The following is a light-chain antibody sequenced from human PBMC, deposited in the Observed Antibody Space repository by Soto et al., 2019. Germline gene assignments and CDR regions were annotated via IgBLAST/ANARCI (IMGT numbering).Light chain of an antibody. Sequence: DIQMTQSPSSLSASVGDRVTITCRASQRINNYLNWYQQKVGKAPNLLIYAASSVQSGVPSMFSGSGSGTEFTLTISSLQPEDFGTYYCQQSYSTPYTFGQGTKLEIK. J-gene: IGKJ2*01. CDR2: AAS. V-gene: IGKV1-39*01. CDR3: QQSYSTPYT. CDR1: QRINNY.